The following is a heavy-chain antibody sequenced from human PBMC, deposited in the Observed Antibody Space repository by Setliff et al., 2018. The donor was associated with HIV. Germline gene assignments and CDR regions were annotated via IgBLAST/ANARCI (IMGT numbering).Heavy chain of an antibody. Sequence: GGSLRLSCAASGFTFTSYEMNWVRQAPGRGLQWVSYISGTGKTTYYGDSVRGRFTMSRDNAKSSVFLEMTGLRVEDTAIYYCAGAQAMLMDVPPFDSWGPGSLVTVS. CDR3: AGAQAMLMDVPPFDS. D-gene: IGHD2-8*01. V-gene: IGHV3-48*03. J-gene: IGHJ4*02. CDR2: ISGTGKTT. CDR1: GFTFTSYE.